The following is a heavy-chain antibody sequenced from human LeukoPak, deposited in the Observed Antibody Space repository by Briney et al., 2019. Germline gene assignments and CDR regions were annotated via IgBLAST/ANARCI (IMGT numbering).Heavy chain of an antibody. Sequence: SETLSLTCTVSGGSISSSSYYWGWIRQPPGKGLEWIGSIYYSGSTYYNPSLKSRVTISVDTSKNQFSLKLSSVTAADTAVYYCARHVPAAIPYDAFDIWGQGTMVTVSS. J-gene: IGHJ3*02. CDR3: ARHVPAAIPYDAFDI. CDR2: IYYSGST. V-gene: IGHV4-39*01. CDR1: GGSISSSSYY. D-gene: IGHD2-2*02.